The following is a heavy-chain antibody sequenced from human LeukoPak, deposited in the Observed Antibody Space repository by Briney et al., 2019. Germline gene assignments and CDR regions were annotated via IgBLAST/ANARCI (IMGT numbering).Heavy chain of an antibody. Sequence: GGSLRLSCAASGFTVSSNYMSWVRQAPGKGLEWVSVIYSGGSTYYADSVKGRFTISRDNSKNTLYLQMSSLRAEDTAVYYCARESSYSSGWYYFDYWGQGTLVTVSS. CDR1: GFTVSSNY. CDR2: IYSGGST. D-gene: IGHD6-19*01. J-gene: IGHJ4*02. V-gene: IGHV3-66*02. CDR3: ARESSYSSGWYYFDY.